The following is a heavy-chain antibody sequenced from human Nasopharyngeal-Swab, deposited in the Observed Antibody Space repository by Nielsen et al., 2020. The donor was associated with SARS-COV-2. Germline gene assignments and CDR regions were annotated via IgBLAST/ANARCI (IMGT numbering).Heavy chain of an antibody. CDR2: ISYDGSNK. CDR3: AKDGRYSGYAHRGIDY. V-gene: IGHV3-30*18. D-gene: IGHD5-12*01. Sequence: WIRQPPGKGLEWVAVISYDGSNKYYAGSVKGRFTISRDNSKNTLYLQMNSLRAEDTAVYYCAKDGRYSGYAHRGIDYWGQGTLVTVSS. J-gene: IGHJ4*02.